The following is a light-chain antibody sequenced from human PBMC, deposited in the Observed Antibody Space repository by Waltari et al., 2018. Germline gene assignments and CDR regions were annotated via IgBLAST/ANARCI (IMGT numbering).Light chain of an antibody. CDR2: DAS. CDR1: QSVSSN. CDR3: QQYNRWPPIT. Sequence: EIVMTQSPATLSVSPGETATPPCRASQSVSSNVAWYQKKPGQAPRLLIYDASTRATSIPARFRGSGSGTEFTLTISSLQSEDFAVYYCQQYNRWPPITFGQGTRLEIK. V-gene: IGKV3-15*01. J-gene: IGKJ5*01.